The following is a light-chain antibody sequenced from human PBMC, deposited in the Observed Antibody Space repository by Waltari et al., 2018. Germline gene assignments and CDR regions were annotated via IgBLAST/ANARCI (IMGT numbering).Light chain of an antibody. V-gene: IGKV3-20*01. Sequence: VLTQSPGTLSLSPGERATLSCRASQSITKKYFAWYQQKPGQAPRRLIYGASSRASGVPDRCSGSGSGTDFTLTISRLEPEDFAVYYCQQYGSSVMYTFGQGTKLEIK. J-gene: IGKJ2*01. CDR3: QQYGSSVMYT. CDR2: GAS. CDR1: QSITKKY.